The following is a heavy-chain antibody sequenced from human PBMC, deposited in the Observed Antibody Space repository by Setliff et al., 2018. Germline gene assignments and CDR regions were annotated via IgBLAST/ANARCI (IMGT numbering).Heavy chain of an antibody. J-gene: IGHJ6*02. V-gene: IGHV3-15*04. CDR2: VAAKSAGATL. CDR1: GFTFDVSG. CDR3: TTYPISSGWHSNFDYNMDV. D-gene: IGHD6-19*01. Sequence: GGSLRLSCGTSGFTFDVSGMSWVRQAPGKGLEWVGRVAAKSAGATLEYSAPVKGRFTVSRDDSISTLYLQMNSLKTEDTAVYYCTTYPISSGWHSNFDYNMDVWGQGTTVTVSS.